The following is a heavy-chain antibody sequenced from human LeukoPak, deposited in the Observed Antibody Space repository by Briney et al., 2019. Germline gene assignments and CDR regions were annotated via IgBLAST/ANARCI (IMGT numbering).Heavy chain of an antibody. Sequence: QPGGSLRLSCVASGFTFNSYGIHWVRQAPGKGLEWVAVIWYDGSNKYYADSVKGRFTISRDNSKNTLSLQMNSLRAEDTAVYYCAKGPSSTSSPFYWGQGTLVTVSS. CDR1: GFTFNSYG. V-gene: IGHV3-33*06. CDR3: AKGPSSTSSPFY. J-gene: IGHJ4*02. CDR2: IWYDGSNK. D-gene: IGHD2-2*01.